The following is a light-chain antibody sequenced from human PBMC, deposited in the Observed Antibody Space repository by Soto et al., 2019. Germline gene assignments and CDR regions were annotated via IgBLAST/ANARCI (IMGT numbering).Light chain of an antibody. CDR2: EVT. CDR1: NSDVGGYNY. CDR3: SAYLGSSTYV. Sequence: QSVLTQPASVSGSPGQSITISCIGTNSDVGGYNYVSWYQQYPGKAPKLIIYEVTKRPSGVSNRFSGSKSGTTASLTISGLQPEDEADYYCSAYLGSSTYVFGTGTKLTVL. J-gene: IGLJ1*01. V-gene: IGLV2-23*02.